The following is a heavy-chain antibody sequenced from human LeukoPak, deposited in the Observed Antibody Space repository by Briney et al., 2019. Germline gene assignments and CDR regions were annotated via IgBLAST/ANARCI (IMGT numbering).Heavy chain of an antibody. Sequence: GSSVKVSCKASGGTFSSYAISWVRQAPGQGLKWMGGIIPIFGTANYAQKFQGRVTITTDESTSTAYMELSSLRSEDTAVYYCARDSYSSGWLYYFDYWGQGTLVTVSS. CDR3: ARDSYSSGWLYYFDY. V-gene: IGHV1-69*05. D-gene: IGHD6-19*01. J-gene: IGHJ4*02. CDR1: GGTFSSYA. CDR2: IIPIFGTA.